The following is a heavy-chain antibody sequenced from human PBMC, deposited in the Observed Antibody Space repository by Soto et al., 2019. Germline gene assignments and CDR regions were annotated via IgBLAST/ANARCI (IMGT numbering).Heavy chain of an antibody. V-gene: IGHV3-74*01. CDR3: TRGPRPTSVGTGAY. J-gene: IGHJ4*02. CDR1: GFTFNTYW. CDR2: INYDGSST. Sequence: GGSLRLSCAASGFTFNTYWMHWVRQAPGKGLVWVSRINYDGSSTDYADSVKGRFTISRDNAKNTLYLQMNTLTAEDTAVYYCTRGPRPTSVGTGAYWGQGTLVTVSS. D-gene: IGHD3-10*01.